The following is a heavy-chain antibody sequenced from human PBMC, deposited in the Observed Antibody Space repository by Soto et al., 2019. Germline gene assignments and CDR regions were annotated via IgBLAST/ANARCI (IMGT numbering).Heavy chain of an antibody. Sequence: KPSETLSLPCTASGDSIIRGNNYWIWIRQAPGKGLEWIGNIFYSGTTYYNPSLKSRVTISLDTSQNQFSLKLNSVTAADTAAYLGDRDPSHFGFSYVRAAWGQGTTVTASS. J-gene: IGHJ6*02. V-gene: IGHV4-30-4*02. CDR3: DRDPSHFGFSYVRAA. D-gene: IGHD3-3*01. CDR2: IFYSGTT. CDR1: GDSIIRGNNY.